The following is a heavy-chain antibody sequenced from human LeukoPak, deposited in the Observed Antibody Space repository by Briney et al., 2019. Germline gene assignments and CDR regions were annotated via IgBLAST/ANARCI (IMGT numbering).Heavy chain of an antibody. CDR3: ARENYGSGSYYFDY. CDR2: IYYSGST. V-gene: IGHV4-31*03. J-gene: IGHJ4*02. CDR1: GGSDISGGYY. D-gene: IGHD3-10*01. Sequence: SQTLSLTCTVSGGSDISGGYYWGWIRQPPGKGLEWIGYIYYSGSTYYNPSLKSRVTISVDTSKNQFSLKLSSVTAADTAVYYCARENYGSGSYYFDYWGQGTLVTVSS.